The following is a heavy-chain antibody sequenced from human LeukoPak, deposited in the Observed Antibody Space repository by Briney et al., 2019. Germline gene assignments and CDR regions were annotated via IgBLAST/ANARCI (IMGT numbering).Heavy chain of an antibody. V-gene: IGHV4-38-2*02. CDR3: ARVAMVRGVNWFDP. J-gene: IGHJ5*02. CDR2: IYHSGST. Sequence: SETLSLTCTASGYSISSGYYWGWIRPPPGKGLEWIGSIYHSGSTYYNPSLKSRVTISVDTSKNQFSLKLSSVTAADTAVYYCARVAMVRGVNWFDPWGQGTLVTVSS. CDR1: GYSISSGYY. D-gene: IGHD3-10*01.